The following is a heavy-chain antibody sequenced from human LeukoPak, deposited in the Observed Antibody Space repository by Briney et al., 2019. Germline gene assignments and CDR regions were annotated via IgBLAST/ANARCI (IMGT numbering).Heavy chain of an antibody. CDR2: ISSSSSLM. Sequence: GGSLTLSCATSGFTFNSYSMYWVRQAPGKGLEWVSSISSSSSLMFYADSVKGRFSISRDHANNSLYLQMNSLIAEDTAVYYCVRDSGSSYGYYFLHWGQGTLVTVSS. V-gene: IGHV3-21*06. J-gene: IGHJ1*01. CDR1: GFTFNSYS. D-gene: IGHD1-26*01. CDR3: VRDSGSSYGYYFLH.